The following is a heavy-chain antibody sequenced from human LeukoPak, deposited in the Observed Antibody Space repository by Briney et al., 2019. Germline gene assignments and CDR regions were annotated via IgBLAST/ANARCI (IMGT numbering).Heavy chain of an antibody. CDR2: INPNSGGT. D-gene: IGHD2-2*02. CDR3: ARGASIGFCSSTSCYKAYDY. J-gene: IGHJ4*02. CDR1: GYTFTGYY. V-gene: IGHV1-2*02. Sequence: ASVKVSCKASGYTFTGYYMHWVRQAPGQGLEWMGWINPNSGGTNYAQKFQGRVTMTRDTSISTAYMELSRLRFDDTAVYYCARGASIGFCSSTSCYKAYDYWGQGTLVTVSS.